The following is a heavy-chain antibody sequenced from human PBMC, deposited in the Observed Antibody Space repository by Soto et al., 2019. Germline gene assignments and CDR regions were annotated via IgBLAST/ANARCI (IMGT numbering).Heavy chain of an antibody. CDR2: INPNSGGT. D-gene: IGHD6-13*01. Sequence: GASVKVSCKASGYTFTGYYMHWVRQAPGQGLEWMGWINPNSGGTNYAQKFQGWVTMTRDTSISTACMELSRLRSDDTAVYYCARGSPVAAAGLNFDYWGQGTLVTVSS. CDR1: GYTFTGYY. J-gene: IGHJ4*02. CDR3: ARGSPVAAAGLNFDY. V-gene: IGHV1-2*04.